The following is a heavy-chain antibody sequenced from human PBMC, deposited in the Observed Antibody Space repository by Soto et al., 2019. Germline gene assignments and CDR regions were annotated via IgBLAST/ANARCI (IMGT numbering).Heavy chain of an antibody. CDR2: ISTYNGET. CDR3: ATDRSSSHH. V-gene: IGHV1-18*01. J-gene: IGHJ4*02. D-gene: IGHD6-13*01. CDR1: GYTFTNFD. Sequence: ASVKVSCKTSGYTFTNFDITWVRQAPGQGLEWMGWISTYNGETNYAQNVQDRVTMTTDTSTSTAYMELRSLTSDDTAVYYCATDRSSSHHWGQGTPVTVSS.